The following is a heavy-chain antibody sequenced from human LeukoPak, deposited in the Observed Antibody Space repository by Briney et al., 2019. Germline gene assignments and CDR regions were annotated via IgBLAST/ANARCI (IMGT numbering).Heavy chain of an antibody. CDR1: GGSISSYY. CDR2: LFDSVNT. Sequence: SETLSLTCTVSGGSISSYYWSWMRQPAGKGLEGIAYLFDSVNTKDNPSLQSRLPISADQSKYQFSLRLSSVTAADTGVYYFSTIKRGCFFGYFDFWGQGIKVTVSS. D-gene: IGHD5-18*01. J-gene: IGHJ4*02. CDR3: STIKRGCFFGYFDF. V-gene: IGHV4-59*01.